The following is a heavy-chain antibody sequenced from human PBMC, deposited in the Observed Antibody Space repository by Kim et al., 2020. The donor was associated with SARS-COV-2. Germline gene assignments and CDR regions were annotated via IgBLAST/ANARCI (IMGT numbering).Heavy chain of an antibody. CDR3: ARGLNTAMVHYHDY. D-gene: IGHD5-18*01. Sequence: SETLSLTCTVSGGSISSYYWSWIRQPPGKGLEWIGYIYYSGSTNYNPSLKSRVTISVDTSKNQFSLKLSSVTAADTAVYYCARGLNTAMVHYHDYWGQGTLVTVSS. J-gene: IGHJ4*02. CDR2: IYYSGST. V-gene: IGHV4-59*01. CDR1: GGSISSYY.